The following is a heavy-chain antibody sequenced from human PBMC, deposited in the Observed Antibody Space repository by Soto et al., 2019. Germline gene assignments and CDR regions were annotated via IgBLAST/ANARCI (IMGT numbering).Heavy chain of an antibody. CDR2: IYYSGNS. D-gene: IGHD3-22*01. CDR1: GGSISSYY. V-gene: IGHV4-59*08. CDR3: ARGPGYYYHRSGSFWFDP. J-gene: IGHJ5*02. Sequence: SETLSLTCTVSGGSISSYYWSWIRQPPGKGLEWIGYIYYSGNSYYNPSLQSRVTMSADSSNNQFSLKLSSVTAADTAVYYCARGPGYYYHRSGSFWFDPWGQGTLVTVSS.